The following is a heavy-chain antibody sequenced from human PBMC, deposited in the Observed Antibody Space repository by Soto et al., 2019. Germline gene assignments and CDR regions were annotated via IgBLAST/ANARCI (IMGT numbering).Heavy chain of an antibody. V-gene: IGHV3-30*18. CDR1: GFTFSSYG. D-gene: IGHD3-3*01. J-gene: IGHJ6*02. Sequence: SLRLSCAASGFTFSSYGMHWVRQAPGKGLEWVAVISYDGSNKYYADSVKGRFTISRDNSKNTLYLQMNSLRAEDTAVYYCAKDYDFWSGYFLDRGYYYGMDVWGQGTTVTVSS. CDR2: ISYDGSNK. CDR3: AKDYDFWSGYFLDRGYYYGMDV.